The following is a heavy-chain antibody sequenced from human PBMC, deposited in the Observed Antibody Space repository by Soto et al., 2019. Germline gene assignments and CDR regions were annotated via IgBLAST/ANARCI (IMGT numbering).Heavy chain of an antibody. CDR1: GGSISSSSYY. Sequence: QLQLQESGPGLVKPSETLSLTCTVSGGSISSSSYYWGWIRQPPGKGLEWIGSIYYSGSTYYNPSPKSRVTISVDTSKNQFSLKLSSVTAADTAVYYCASLTGTRTMVRPYWGQGTLVTVSS. CDR2: IYYSGST. D-gene: IGHD3-10*01. CDR3: ASLTGTRTMVRPY. J-gene: IGHJ4*02. V-gene: IGHV4-39*01.